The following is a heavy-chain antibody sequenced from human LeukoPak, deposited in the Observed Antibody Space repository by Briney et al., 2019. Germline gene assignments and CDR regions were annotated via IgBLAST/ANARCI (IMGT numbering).Heavy chain of an antibody. V-gene: IGHV3-33*01. Sequence: LGGSLRLSCAASGFTFSSYGMHWVRQAPGKGLEWVAVIWYDGSNKYYADSVKGRFTISRDNSKNTLYLQMNSLRAEDTAVYYCARDLLPRAYYYDSSGYAHWGQGTLVTVSS. J-gene: IGHJ4*02. D-gene: IGHD3-22*01. CDR3: ARDLLPRAYYYDSSGYAH. CDR1: GFTFSSYG. CDR2: IWYDGSNK.